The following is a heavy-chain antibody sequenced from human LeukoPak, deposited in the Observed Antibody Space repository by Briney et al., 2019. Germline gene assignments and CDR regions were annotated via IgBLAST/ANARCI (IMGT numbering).Heavy chain of an antibody. Sequence: GGSLRLSCAASGLTFSNYWMHWVRQAPGKGLVWVSVIYSGGSTYYADSVKGRFTISRDNSKNTLYLQMNSLRVEDTAVYYCALGLVTDYWGQGTLVTVSS. CDR2: IYSGGST. V-gene: IGHV3-66*01. D-gene: IGHD3-9*01. J-gene: IGHJ4*02. CDR3: ALGLVTDY. CDR1: GLTFSNYW.